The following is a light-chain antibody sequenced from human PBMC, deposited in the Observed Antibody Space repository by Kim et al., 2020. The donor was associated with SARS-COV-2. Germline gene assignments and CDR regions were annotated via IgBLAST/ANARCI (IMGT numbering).Light chain of an antibody. Sequence: LSPRGRATLSCRASKHGKSCYGACLQQNTGQAHSPHISGASTRATGIPDGFSGSGSGTDVTLTISRLQPEDFAVYYCQHYEDSGYAFGQGTKLEI. CDR3: QHYEDSGYA. CDR2: GAS. J-gene: IGKJ2*01. CDR1: KHGKSCY. V-gene: IGKV3-20*01.